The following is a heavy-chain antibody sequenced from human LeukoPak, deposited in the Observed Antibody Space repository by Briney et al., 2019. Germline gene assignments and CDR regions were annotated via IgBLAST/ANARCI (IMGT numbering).Heavy chain of an antibody. CDR3: ASLMDSSSWRDY. J-gene: IGHJ4*02. Sequence: SETLSLTCTVSGGSIGSYYWSWIRQPAGKGLEWIGRIYTSGSTNYNPSLKSRVTMSVDTSKNQFSLKLSSVTAADTAVYYCASLMDSSSWRDYWGQGTLVTVSS. D-gene: IGHD6-13*01. V-gene: IGHV4-4*07. CDR2: IYTSGST. CDR1: GGSIGSYY.